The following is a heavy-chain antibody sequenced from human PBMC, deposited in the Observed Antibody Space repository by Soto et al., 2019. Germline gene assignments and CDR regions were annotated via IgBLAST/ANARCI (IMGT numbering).Heavy chain of an antibody. V-gene: IGHV3-48*01. CDR3: ASRYCTNGVCYPFDY. D-gene: IGHD2-8*01. J-gene: IGHJ4*02. Sequence: EVQLVESGGGLVQPGGSLRLSCAASGFTFSSYRMNWVRQAPGKGLEWVSYISSSSSTIYYAVSVKGRFTIARDNAKHSLYLQMNSLRAEDTALYYCASRYCTNGVCYPFDYWGQGTLVTDSS. CDR1: GFTFSSYR. CDR2: ISSSSSTI.